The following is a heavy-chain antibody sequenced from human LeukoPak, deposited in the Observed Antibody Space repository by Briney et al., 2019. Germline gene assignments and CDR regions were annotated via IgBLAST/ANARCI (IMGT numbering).Heavy chain of an antibody. V-gene: IGHV3-7*01. Sequence: DSMKGRFTTSRDNAQNSLYLQMDSLRAEDTAVYYCARSGGYSGYPIDSWGQGVLVTVFS. D-gene: IGHD5-12*01. J-gene: IGHJ5*01. CDR3: ARSGGYSGYPIDS.